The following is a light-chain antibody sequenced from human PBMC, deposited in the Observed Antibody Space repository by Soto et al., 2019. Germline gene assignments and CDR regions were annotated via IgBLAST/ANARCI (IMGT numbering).Light chain of an antibody. CDR3: QQYNTWPLT. CDR1: QSVSSN. J-gene: IGKJ3*01. V-gene: IGKV3-15*01. CDR2: DAS. Sequence: EXXXTXXPATLSVSPGERPTLSCRASQSVSSNLAWYQQKPGQAPRLLIYDASTRATGIPARFSGSGSGTEFTLTISSLQSEDFAVYYCQQYNTWPLTFGPGTKVDIK.